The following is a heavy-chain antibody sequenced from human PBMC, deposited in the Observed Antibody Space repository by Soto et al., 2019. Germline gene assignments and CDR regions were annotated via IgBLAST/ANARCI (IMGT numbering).Heavy chain of an antibody. CDR2: VNDSGST. CDR3: ARGRGEFDS. Sequence: PSETLSLTCAVYGATFTGNYRSWIRQPPGKGLEWIGEVNDSGSTNYNPSLRSRVTISIDTSKNQFTLKLRPVSAADTAVYYCARGRGEFDSSGQGPQVTVSS. V-gene: IGHV4-34*01. D-gene: IGHD2-21*01. CDR1: GATFTGNY. J-gene: IGHJ5*01.